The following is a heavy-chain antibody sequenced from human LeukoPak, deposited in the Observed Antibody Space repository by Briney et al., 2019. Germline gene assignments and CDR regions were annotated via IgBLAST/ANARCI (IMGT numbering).Heavy chain of an antibody. D-gene: IGHD3-10*01. CDR3: AKVGLMVRGVNYMDV. CDR2: IRYDESNK. CDR1: GFTFSSYG. Sequence: GGSLRLSCAASGFTFSSYGMHWVRQAPGKGLEWVAFIRYDESNKYFADSVKGRFTISGDNSKNTLYLQMNSLRAEDTAVYYCAKVGLMVRGVNYMDVWGKGTTVTVSS. J-gene: IGHJ6*03. V-gene: IGHV3-30*02.